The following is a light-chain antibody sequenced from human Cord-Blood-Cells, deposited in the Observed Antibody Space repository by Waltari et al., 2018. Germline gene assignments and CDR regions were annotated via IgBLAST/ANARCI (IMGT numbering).Light chain of an antibody. CDR3: CSYAGSSTYV. Sequence: QSALTQPASVSGSPGQSITISCTGTRSDCGSYNPVPWYQQHPGKAPKLMIYEGSKRPSGVSNRFSGSKSGNTASLTISGLQAEDEADYYCCSYAGSSTYVFGTGTKVTVL. CDR1: RSDCGSYNP. V-gene: IGLV2-23*01. CDR2: EGS. J-gene: IGLJ1*01.